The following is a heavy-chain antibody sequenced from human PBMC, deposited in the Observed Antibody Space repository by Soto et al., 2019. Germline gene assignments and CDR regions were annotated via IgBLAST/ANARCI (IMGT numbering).Heavy chain of an antibody. CDR2: ISAHNGNT. Sequence: VHLVQSGAEVKKPGASVKVSCKGSGYAFTTYGITWVRQAPGQGLEWMGWISAHNGNTNYAQKLQGRVTVTRDTSTSTAYMELRSLRSDGTAVYYCARGRYGEYWGQGALVTGSS. CDR3: ARGRYGEY. CDR1: GYAFTTYG. V-gene: IGHV1-18*01. J-gene: IGHJ4*02. D-gene: IGHD3-10*01.